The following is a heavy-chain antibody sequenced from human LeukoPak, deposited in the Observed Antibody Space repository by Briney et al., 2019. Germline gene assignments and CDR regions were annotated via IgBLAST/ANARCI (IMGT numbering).Heavy chain of an antibody. Sequence: GGSLRLSCAASGFTFSNAWMSWVRQAPGKGLEWVSSISSSSSYIYYADSVKGRFTISRDNAKNSLYLQMNSLRAEDTAVYYCARVVGEFWSGYYHSYMDVWGKGTTVTVSS. D-gene: IGHD3-3*01. J-gene: IGHJ6*03. V-gene: IGHV3-21*01. CDR2: ISSSSSYI. CDR3: ARVVGEFWSGYYHSYMDV. CDR1: GFTFSNAW.